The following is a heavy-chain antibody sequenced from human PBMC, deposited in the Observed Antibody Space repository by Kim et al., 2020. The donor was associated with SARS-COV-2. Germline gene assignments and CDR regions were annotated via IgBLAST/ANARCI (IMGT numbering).Heavy chain of an antibody. CDR3: ARGGGYCSGGSCYSDGWFDP. D-gene: IGHD2-15*01. J-gene: IGHJ5*02. V-gene: IGHV4-34*01. Sequence: SETLSLTCAVYGGSFSGYYWSWIRQPPGKGLEWIGEINHSGSTNYNPSLKSRVTISVDTSKNQFSLKLSSVTAADTAVYYCARGGGYCSGGSCYSDGWFDPWGQGTLVTVSS. CDR1: GGSFSGYY. CDR2: INHSGST.